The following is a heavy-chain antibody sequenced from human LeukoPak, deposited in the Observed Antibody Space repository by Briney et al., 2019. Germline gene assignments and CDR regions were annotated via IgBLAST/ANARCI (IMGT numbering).Heavy chain of an antibody. D-gene: IGHD4-23*01. V-gene: IGHV3-74*01. CDR1: GFTFSSYS. J-gene: IGHJ2*01. CDR3: ARDQTYGGYWYFDL. CDR2: IKSDGSST. Sequence: PGGSLRLSCAASGFTFSSYSMNWVRQAPGKGLVWVSRIKSDGSSTTYADSVKGRFTISRDNAKNTLYLQMNSLRAEDTAVYYCARDQTYGGYWYFDLWGRGTLVTVSS.